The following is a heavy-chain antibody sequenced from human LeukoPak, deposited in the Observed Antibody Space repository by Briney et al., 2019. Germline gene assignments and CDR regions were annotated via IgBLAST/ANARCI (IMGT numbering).Heavy chain of an antibody. CDR1: GFTFSSYG. J-gene: IGHJ4*02. Sequence: GGSLRLSCAASGFTFSSYGMHWVRQAPGKGLEWVAFIRYDGSNKYYADSVKGRFTISRDNSKNTLYLQMNSLRAEDTAVYYCAKLTYYYDSSGSGRDYWGQGTLVTVSS. CDR2: IRYDGSNK. V-gene: IGHV3-30*02. D-gene: IGHD3-22*01. CDR3: AKLTYYYDSSGSGRDY.